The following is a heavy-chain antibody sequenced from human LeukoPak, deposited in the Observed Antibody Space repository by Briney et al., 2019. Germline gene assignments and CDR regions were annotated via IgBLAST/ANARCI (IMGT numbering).Heavy chain of an antibody. CDR2: IKQDGSEK. D-gene: IGHD3-22*01. V-gene: IGHV3-7*01. J-gene: IGHJ4*02. CDR3: AREGSGYYSDFDY. CDR1: GFTFSSYW. Sequence: GGSLRLSCAASGFTFSSYWMSWVRQAPGKGLEWVANIKQDGSEKYYVDSVKGRFTISRDNAKNSLYLQMNSLRAEDTAVYYCAREGSGYYSDFDYWGQGTPVTVSS.